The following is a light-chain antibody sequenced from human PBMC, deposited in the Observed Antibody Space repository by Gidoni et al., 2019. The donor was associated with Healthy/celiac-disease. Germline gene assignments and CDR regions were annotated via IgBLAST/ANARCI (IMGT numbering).Light chain of an antibody. J-gene: IGKJ4*01. CDR1: QGISSY. V-gene: IGKV1-9*01. Sequence: DIQLTQSPSFLSASVGDRVTLTCRASQGISSYLAWYQPKPGKAPKLLINAASTLQSGVPSSFSGSGSGTEFTLTISSLQPEDFATYYCQQLNSYPLTFGGGTKVEIK. CDR2: AAS. CDR3: QQLNSYPLT.